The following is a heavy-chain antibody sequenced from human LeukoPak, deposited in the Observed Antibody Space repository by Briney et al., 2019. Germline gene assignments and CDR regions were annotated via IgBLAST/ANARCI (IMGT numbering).Heavy chain of an antibody. CDR3: ARARTPQLDS. CDR2: ISSSSYT. V-gene: IGHV3-11*05. CDR1: GFTFSDYY. Sequence: GGSLRLSCAASGFTFSDYYMSWMRQAPGKGLEWISYISSSSYTKYADSVKGRFTISRDNAKNSLYLQMSSLRAEDTAVYYCARARTPQLDSWGQGTLVTVSS. J-gene: IGHJ4*02.